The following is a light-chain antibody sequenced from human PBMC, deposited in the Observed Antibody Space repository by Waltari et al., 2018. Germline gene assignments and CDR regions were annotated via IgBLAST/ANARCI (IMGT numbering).Light chain of an antibody. CDR3: QQYCRSPFT. V-gene: IGKV4-1*01. J-gene: IGKJ4*01. CDR2: WAS. CDR1: QSVLYSSNNKNC. Sequence: DIVMTQSPDSLAVSLGERATINCKSSQSVLYSSNNKNCLAWYQQKPGQPPKLLFYWASTREFGVPDRFSGSGSGTDFTLTINSLQAEDVAVYYCQQYCRSPFTFGEGTKVEIK.